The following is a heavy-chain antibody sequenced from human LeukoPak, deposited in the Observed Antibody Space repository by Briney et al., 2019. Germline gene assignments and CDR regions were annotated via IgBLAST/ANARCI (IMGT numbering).Heavy chain of an antibody. D-gene: IGHD6-19*01. CDR1: GFXFSNYA. Sequence: GRSLRLSCEASGFXFSNYAIHWVRQAPGKGLEWMAATSHNEYNKYYADSVNGRFTISRDNSKNTLYLEVNSLRADDTAVYYCARGPGLAMGKGYFDYCGQGTLVTVSS. J-gene: IGHJ4*02. CDR3: ARGPGLAMGKGYFDY. CDR2: TSHNEYNK. V-gene: IGHV3-30-3*01.